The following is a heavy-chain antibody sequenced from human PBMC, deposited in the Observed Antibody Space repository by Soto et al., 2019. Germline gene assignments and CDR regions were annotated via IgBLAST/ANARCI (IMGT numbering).Heavy chain of an antibody. V-gene: IGHV3-9*01. J-gene: IGHJ6*03. CDR3: AKGGAGTTFYYMDV. CDR2: ISWNSGSI. Sequence: GGSLRLSCAASGFTFDDYAMHWVRQAPGKGLEWVSGISWNSGSIGYADSVKGRFTISRDNAKNSLYLQMNSLRAEDTALYYCAKGGAGTTFYYMDVWGKGTTVTVSS. CDR1: GFTFDDYA. D-gene: IGHD1-7*01.